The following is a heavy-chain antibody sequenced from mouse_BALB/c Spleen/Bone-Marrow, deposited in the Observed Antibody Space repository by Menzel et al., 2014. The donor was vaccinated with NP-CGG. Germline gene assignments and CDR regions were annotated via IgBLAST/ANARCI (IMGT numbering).Heavy chain of an antibody. CDR2: IYPGDGDT. J-gene: IGHJ4*01. Sequence: VKLMESGPELVKPGASVKTSCKASGYAFSSSWMNWVKQRPGQGLEWIGRIYPGDGDTKYNGKFKGKATLTADKSSSTAYMQLSSLTSVDSAVYFCARPLNWDPYAMDYWGQGTSVTVSS. D-gene: IGHD4-1*02. V-gene: IGHV1-82*01. CDR3: ARPLNWDPYAMDY. CDR1: GYAFSSSW.